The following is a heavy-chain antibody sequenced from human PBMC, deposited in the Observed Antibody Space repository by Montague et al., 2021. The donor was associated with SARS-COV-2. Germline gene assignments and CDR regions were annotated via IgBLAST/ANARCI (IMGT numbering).Heavy chain of an antibody. J-gene: IGHJ3*02. D-gene: IGHD3-22*01. CDR3: ASPTYYYDSSGSDAFDI. CDR2: IYYSEST. CDR1: GGSISSSSYY. V-gene: IGHV4-39*01. Sequence: SETLSLTCTVSGGSISSSSYYWGWIRQSPGKGLEWIGSIYYSESTYYNPSLKSRVTISVDTSKNQFSLKLSSVTAADTAVYYCASPTYYYDSSGSDAFDIWGQGTMVTVSS.